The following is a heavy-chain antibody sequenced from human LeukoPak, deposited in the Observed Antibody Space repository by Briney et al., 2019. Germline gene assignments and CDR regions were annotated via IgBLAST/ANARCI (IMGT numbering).Heavy chain of an antibody. CDR1: GFTFSSYW. J-gene: IGHJ4*02. CDR3: VKDGTIVREVIISGSHYFDY. D-gene: IGHD3-10*01. V-gene: IGHV3-23*01. CDR2: ISGSGGST. Sequence: GSLRLSCAASGFTFSSYWMSWVRQAPGKGLEWVSAISGSGGSTYYADSVKGRFTISRDNSKNTLYLQMNSLRAEDTAVYYCVKDGTIVREVIISGSHYFDYWAREPWSPCPQ.